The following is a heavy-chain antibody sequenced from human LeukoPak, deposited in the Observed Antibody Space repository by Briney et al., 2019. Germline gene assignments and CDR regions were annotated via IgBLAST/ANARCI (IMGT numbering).Heavy chain of an antibody. Sequence: GGSLRLSCAASGFTFSSYAMSGVRQAPGKGGEGVSAISGSGGSTYYADSVKGRFTISRDNSKNTLYLQMNSLRAEDTAVYYCAKDPPRGYYFDYWGQGTLVTVSS. J-gene: IGHJ4*02. CDR1: GFTFSSYA. CDR2: ISGSGGST. CDR3: AKDPPRGYYFDY. D-gene: IGHD3-10*01. V-gene: IGHV3-23*01.